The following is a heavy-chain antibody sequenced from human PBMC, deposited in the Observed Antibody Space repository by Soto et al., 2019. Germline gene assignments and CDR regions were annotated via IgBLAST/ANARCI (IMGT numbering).Heavy chain of an antibody. J-gene: IGHJ4*02. CDR2: IWFDGSKK. Sequence: QVQLLESGGGVVQPGTSLRLSCAASGFTFSNYAMHWVRQAPGKGLEWVAVIWFDGSKKYYVDSVKGRFTISRDISKNMLFLQMNSLRVEDTAVYYCVRDQGAAFDYWGPGTLVTVSS. V-gene: IGHV3-33*01. CDR3: VRDQGAAFDY. CDR1: GFTFSNYA. D-gene: IGHD2-15*01.